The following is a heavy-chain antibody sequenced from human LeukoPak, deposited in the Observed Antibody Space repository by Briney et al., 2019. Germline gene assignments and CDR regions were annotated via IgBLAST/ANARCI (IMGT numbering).Heavy chain of an antibody. CDR3: ASFTVVAATYGMDV. D-gene: IGHD2-15*01. Sequence: SETLSLTCTVSGASISSSNYYWGWIRQPPSKGLEWIGSMYYSGSTYYNPSLKSRVTISVDTSKNQFPLKLSSVTAADTAVYYCASFTVVAATYGMDVWGQGTTVTVSS. CDR2: MYYSGST. V-gene: IGHV4-39*06. CDR1: GASISSSNYY. J-gene: IGHJ6*02.